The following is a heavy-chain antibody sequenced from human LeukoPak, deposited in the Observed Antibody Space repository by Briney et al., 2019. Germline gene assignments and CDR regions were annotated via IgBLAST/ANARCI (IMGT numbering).Heavy chain of an antibody. J-gene: IGHJ6*03. CDR3: AGGGFGEAYYYYYYMDV. D-gene: IGHD3-10*01. V-gene: IGHV3-74*01. CDR1: GFTSSSYW. Sequence: GGSLRLSCAASGFTSSSYWMHWVRQAPGKGLVWVSRINSDGSSTSYADSVKGRFTISRDNSKNTLFLQMNSLRAEDTAVYYCAGGGFGEAYYYYYYMDVWGKGATVTVSS. CDR2: INSDGSST.